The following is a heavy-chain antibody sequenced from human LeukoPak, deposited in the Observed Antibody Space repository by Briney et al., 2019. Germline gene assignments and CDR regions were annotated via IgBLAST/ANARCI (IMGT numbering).Heavy chain of an antibody. Sequence: GGSLRLSCAPSGFTVSSNYMSWVRQAPGKGLEWVSVIYSGGSTYYADSVKGRFTISRDNSKNTLYLQMNSLRAEDTAVYYCARSYNWNYFDYWGQGTLVTVSS. J-gene: IGHJ4*02. CDR3: ARSYNWNYFDY. V-gene: IGHV3-66*01. CDR1: GFTVSSNY. CDR2: IYSGGST. D-gene: IGHD1-20*01.